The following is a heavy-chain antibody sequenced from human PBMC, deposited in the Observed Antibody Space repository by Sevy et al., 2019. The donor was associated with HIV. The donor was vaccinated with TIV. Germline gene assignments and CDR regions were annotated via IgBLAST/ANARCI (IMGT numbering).Heavy chain of an antibody. J-gene: IGHJ4*02. CDR1: GFSFSDSY. V-gene: IGHV3-11*01. CDR3: ARLSEDLPPDY. CDR2: ISGSGAVI. Sequence: GGSLRLSCTVSGFSFSDSYMSWIRQTPGKAPEWASYISGSGAVIFYADSMRGRLTISRDNAKNTLYLQMSSLRAEDTAVYYCARLSEDLPPDYWGQGTLVTVSS.